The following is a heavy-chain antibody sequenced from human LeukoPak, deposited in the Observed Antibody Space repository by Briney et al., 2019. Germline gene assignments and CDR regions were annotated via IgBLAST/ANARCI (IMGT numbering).Heavy chain of an antibody. V-gene: IGHV3-23*01. CDR2: ISASGGTT. Sequence: GGSLRLSCAASGFTFNNYAMSWVRQAPGKGPEWVSAISASGGTTYYADSVKGRFTISRDNSENTLFLQMNSLRAEDTAVYYCAKEPREYCSSTSCPNWFDSWGQGTLVTVSS. CDR1: GFTFNNYA. CDR3: AKEPREYCSSTSCPNWFDS. D-gene: IGHD2-2*01. J-gene: IGHJ5*01.